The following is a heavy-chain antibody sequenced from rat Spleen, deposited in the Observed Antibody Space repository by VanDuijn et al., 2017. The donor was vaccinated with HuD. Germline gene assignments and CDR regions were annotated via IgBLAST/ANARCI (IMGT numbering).Heavy chain of an antibody. Sequence: EVQLQESGPGLVKPSQSLSLTCSVTVYSITSSYRWSWIRKFPGNKMEWVGDISYSGSTSYHPSLKSRISITRDTSKNQFFLQLNSVTADDTATYYCATYRGSLQWPFDYWGQGVMVTVSS. CDR1: VYSITSSY. CDR3: ATYRGSLQWPFDY. CDR2: ISYSGST. V-gene: IGHV3-1*01. D-gene: IGHD1-1*01. J-gene: IGHJ2*01.